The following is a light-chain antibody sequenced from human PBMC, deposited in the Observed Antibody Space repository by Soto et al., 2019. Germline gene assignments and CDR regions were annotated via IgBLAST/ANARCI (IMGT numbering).Light chain of an antibody. Sequence: DIQMTQSPSTLYASVGDRVTITCRASQSIGASLAWFQQKPGKAPNLLIYKASSLKSGVPSRFSGSGSGTEVPHPFSTLQPDLFATCCCQQYNRSPLTCGGGTKVEIK. V-gene: IGKV1-5*03. CDR1: QSIGAS. J-gene: IGKJ4*01. CDR2: KAS. CDR3: QQYNRSPLT.